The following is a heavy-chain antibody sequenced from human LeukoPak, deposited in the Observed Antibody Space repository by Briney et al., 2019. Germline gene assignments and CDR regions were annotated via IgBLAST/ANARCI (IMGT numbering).Heavy chain of an antibody. CDR2: IFHSGNT. J-gene: IGHJ4*02. CDR3: ARQPYTIGAYYFDY. D-gene: IGHD1-26*01. Sequence: RSETLSLTCIVSGDSISSYYWSWIRQPPGKGLEWIGYIFHSGNTNYNPSLKSRVTMSIDTSKNQFSLRLSSVTAADTAVYYCARQPYTIGAYYFDYWGPGTLVSVSS. V-gene: IGHV4-59*08. CDR1: GDSISSYY.